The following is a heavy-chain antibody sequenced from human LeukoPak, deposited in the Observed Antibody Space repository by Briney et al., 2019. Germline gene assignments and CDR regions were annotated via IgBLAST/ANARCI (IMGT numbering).Heavy chain of an antibody. CDR3: ASWGAYYYDSSGYPREIDY. J-gene: IGHJ4*02. V-gene: IGHV1-69*04. CDR2: IIPILGIA. D-gene: IGHD3-22*01. Sequence: SVKVSCKASGGTFSSYAISWVRQAPGQGLEWMGRIIPILGIANYAQKFQGRVTITADKSTSTAYMELSSLRSEDTAVYYCASWGAYYYDSSGYPREIDYWGQGTLVTVSS. CDR1: GGTFSSYA.